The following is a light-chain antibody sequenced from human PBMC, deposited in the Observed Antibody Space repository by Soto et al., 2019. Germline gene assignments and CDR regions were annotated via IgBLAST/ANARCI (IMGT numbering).Light chain of an antibody. J-gene: IGKJ2*01. CDR2: DAS. CDR1: QSLSRN. Sequence: EIVMPQSPATLSVSPGERATLSCRASQSLSRNLAWYQQKPGQAPRLLIYDASTRATGLPARFSGSGSGTAFTLTIDSLQSEDFAVYYCQQYEDWAYTFGQGTKLEIK. V-gene: IGKV3-15*01. CDR3: QQYEDWAYT.